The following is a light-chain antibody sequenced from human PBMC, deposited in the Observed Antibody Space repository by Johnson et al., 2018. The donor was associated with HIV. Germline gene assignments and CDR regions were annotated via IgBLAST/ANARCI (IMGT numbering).Light chain of an antibody. CDR3: GTWDSSLRVGF. Sequence: QSVLTQPPSVSAAPGQKVTISCSGSSSNIGNNYVSWYQQVPGTAPKLLIYDNNNRPSGIPDRFSGSKSGTSATLGITGLQTGDEADYYCGTWDSSLRVGFVGTGTKVTVL. J-gene: IGLJ1*01. CDR1: SSNIGNNY. CDR2: DNN. V-gene: IGLV1-51*01.